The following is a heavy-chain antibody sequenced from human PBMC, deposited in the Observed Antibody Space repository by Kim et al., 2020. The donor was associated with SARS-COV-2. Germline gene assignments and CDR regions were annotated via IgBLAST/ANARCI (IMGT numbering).Heavy chain of an antibody. J-gene: IGHJ4*02. D-gene: IGHD1-26*01. Sequence: GGSLRLSCAASGFTFSTYAMHWVRQAPGKGLEWVTYICDGGSNQYYADAVKGRFITSRDQSTNTLFLQMNSLRAEDTAIYYCARDIGTSNMYFDSWGQGTLVTVSS. CDR2: ICDGGSNQ. CDR3: ARDIGTSNMYFDS. V-gene: IGHV3-33*02. CDR1: GFTFSTYA.